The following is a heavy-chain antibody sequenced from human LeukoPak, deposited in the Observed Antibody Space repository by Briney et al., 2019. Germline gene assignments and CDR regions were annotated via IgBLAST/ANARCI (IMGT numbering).Heavy chain of an antibody. CDR2: IIPIFGTA. V-gene: IGHV1-69*13. D-gene: IGHD4-17*01. J-gene: IGHJ6*02. CDR3: ARDREATVTSYYGMDV. Sequence: SVKVSCKASGGTFSSYAISWVRQAPGQGLEWMGGIIPIFGTANYAQKFQGRVTITADESTSTAYMELSSLRSEDTAVYYCARDREATVTSYYGMDVWGQGTTVTVSS. CDR1: GGTFSSYA.